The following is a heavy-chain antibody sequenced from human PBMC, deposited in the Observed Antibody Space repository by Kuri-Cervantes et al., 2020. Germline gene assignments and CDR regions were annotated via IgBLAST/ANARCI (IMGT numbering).Heavy chain of an antibody. D-gene: IGHD3-22*01. V-gene: IGHV4-59*01. Sequence: SETLSLTCTVSGGSISGYYWSWIRQPPGKGLEWIGYIHYSGATNYNPLYNPSLSSRVTISVDTSKSQFSLRLTSVSTADTAVYYCASGAWDSSGYYYSEGYYFDYWGQGTLVTVSS. J-gene: IGHJ4*02. CDR1: GGSISGYY. CDR3: ASGAWDSSGYYYSEGYYFDY. CDR2: IHYSGAT.